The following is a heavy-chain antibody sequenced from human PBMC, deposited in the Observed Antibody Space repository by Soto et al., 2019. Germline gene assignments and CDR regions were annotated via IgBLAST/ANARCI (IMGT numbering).Heavy chain of an antibody. CDR1: GGSISSGGYS. Sequence: PSETLSLTCAVSGGSISSGGYSWSWIRQPPGKGLEWIGYIYHSGSTYYNPSLKSRVTISVDRSKNQFSLKLSSVTAADTAVYYCARGPGWNDVRYFDYWGQGTLVTVSS. D-gene: IGHD1-1*01. V-gene: IGHV4-30-2*01. CDR3: ARGPGWNDVRYFDY. J-gene: IGHJ4*02. CDR2: IYHSGST.